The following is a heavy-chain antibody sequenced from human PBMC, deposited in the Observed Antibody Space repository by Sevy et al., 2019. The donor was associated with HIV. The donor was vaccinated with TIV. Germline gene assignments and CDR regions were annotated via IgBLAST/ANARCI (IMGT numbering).Heavy chain of an antibody. D-gene: IGHD6-13*01. CDR3: TTGGSSSWYIQYFEH. CDR1: GFTFSNAW. J-gene: IGHJ1*01. V-gene: IGHV3-15*01. Sequence: GGSLRLSCAASGFTFSNAWMSWVRQAPGKGLEWVGRIKSKTDGGTTDYAAPVKGRFTISRDDSKNTLYLQMNSLKNDNTAVYYCTTGGSSSWYIQYFEHWGQGTLVTVSS. CDR2: IKSKTDGGTT.